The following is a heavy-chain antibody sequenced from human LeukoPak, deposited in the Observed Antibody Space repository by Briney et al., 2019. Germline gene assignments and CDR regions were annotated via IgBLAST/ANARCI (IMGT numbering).Heavy chain of an antibody. CDR3: AKNHGGYCTGSSCYNFYYYMDV. D-gene: IGHD2-2*02. V-gene: IGHV4-59*01. Sequence: PSETLSLTCTVSGGSISDYYWSWIRRPPGKALEWIGYIYFSGPSNYNPSLKSRVTISADTSNNQFSLKLTSVTAADTAVYYCAKNHGGYCTGSSCYNFYYYMDVWGKGTTVTVSS. J-gene: IGHJ6*03. CDR2: IYFSGPS. CDR1: GGSISDYY.